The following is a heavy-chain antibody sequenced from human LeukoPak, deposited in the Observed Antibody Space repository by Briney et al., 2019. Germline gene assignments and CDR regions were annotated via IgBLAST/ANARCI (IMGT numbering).Heavy chain of an antibody. CDR3: AREHGGTRRFDY. D-gene: IGHD3-16*01. Sequence: ASVKVSCKASGGTFSSYAISWVRQAPGQGLEWMGGIIPIFGTANYAQKFQGRVTITADESTSTAYMELSSLRSEDTAVYYCAREHGGTRRFDYWGQGTLVTVSS. V-gene: IGHV1-69*13. J-gene: IGHJ4*02. CDR2: IIPIFGTA. CDR1: GGTFSSYA.